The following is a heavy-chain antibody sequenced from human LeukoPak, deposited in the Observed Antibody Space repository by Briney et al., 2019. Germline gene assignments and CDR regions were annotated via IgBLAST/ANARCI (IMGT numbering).Heavy chain of an antibody. D-gene: IGHD6-19*01. V-gene: IGHV3-23*01. Sequence: PGGSLRLSCAASGFTFSSYAMSWVRKAPGKGLEWVAAISGSGGSTYYADSAKGRFTTSRDNSKNTLYLQMHSLRAEDTAVYYCAKDRQWLVRSYFDYWGQGTLVTVSS. J-gene: IGHJ4*02. CDR3: AKDRQWLVRSYFDY. CDR2: ISGSGGST. CDR1: GFTFSSYA.